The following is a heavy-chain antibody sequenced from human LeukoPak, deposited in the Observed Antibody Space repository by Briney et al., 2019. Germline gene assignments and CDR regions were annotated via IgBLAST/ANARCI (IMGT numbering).Heavy chain of an antibody. D-gene: IGHD1-7*01. Sequence: SETLSLTCAVSAYSISSGYYWGWIRPPPGKGLEWIGSIYHSGSTYYNPSLKSRVTISVDTSKNQFSLNLSSVTAADTAVYYCARCPGGTTGTTFDYWGQGTLVTVSS. CDR1: AYSISSGYY. CDR2: IYHSGST. J-gene: IGHJ4*02. CDR3: ARCPGGTTGTTFDY. V-gene: IGHV4-38-2*01.